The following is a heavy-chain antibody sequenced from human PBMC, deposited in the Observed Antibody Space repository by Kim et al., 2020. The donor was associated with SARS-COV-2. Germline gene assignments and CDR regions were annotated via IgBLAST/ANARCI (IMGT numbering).Heavy chain of an antibody. CDR1: GFTFKTYW. CDR3: ARGFDSYGCLASCI. J-gene: IGHJ3*02. CDR2: INPDGTST. D-gene: IGHD3-9*01. Sequence: GGSLRLSCAASGFTFKTYWMHWVRQAPGKGLVWVSRINPDGTSTSYADSVKGRFTISRDNVKNTLFLEMNRLRGEDTALYFCARGFDSYGCLASCIWGQGTVGTVSS. V-gene: IGHV3-74*01.